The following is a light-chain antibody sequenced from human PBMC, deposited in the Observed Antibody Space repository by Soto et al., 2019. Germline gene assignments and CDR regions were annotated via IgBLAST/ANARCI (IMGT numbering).Light chain of an antibody. V-gene: IGKV1-39*01. CDR3: QQTYSIPIT. CDR2: SAS. CDR1: QSISSY. Sequence: DIQMTQSPSSLSASVGDRVTITCRASQSISSYLNWYQQKPGKAPKLLIYSASSLQSGDPSRFSGSGSGTDFTLTISSLQPEDFATYYCQQTYSIPITFGQGTRLEIK. J-gene: IGKJ5*01.